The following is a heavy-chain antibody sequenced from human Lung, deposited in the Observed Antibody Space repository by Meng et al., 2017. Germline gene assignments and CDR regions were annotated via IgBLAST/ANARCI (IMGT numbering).Heavy chain of an antibody. CDR1: GYNFPDYY. D-gene: IGHD6-25*01. Sequence: QLVQFGAEVKKPGASVKVSCKPSGYNFPDYYIHWVRRAPGQGLEWMGRINPKSGDTHYAQKFQARVTMTGDTSISTAYMELSGLRSDDTAMYYCARDEDISAAGKLFGDYWGQGTLVTVSS. V-gene: IGHV1-2*06. CDR2: INPKSGDT. J-gene: IGHJ4*02. CDR3: ARDEDISAAGKLFGDY.